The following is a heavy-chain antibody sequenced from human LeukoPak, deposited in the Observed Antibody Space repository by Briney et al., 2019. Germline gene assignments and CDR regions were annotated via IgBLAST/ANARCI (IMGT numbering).Heavy chain of an antibody. CDR3: AKDASGFCSSSSCYTNDY. D-gene: IGHD2-2*02. CDR2: IRYDGSNK. V-gene: IGHV3-30*02. CDR1: GFTFSSYG. J-gene: IGHJ4*02. Sequence: GGSLRLSCAASGFTFSSYGMHWVRQAPGKGPEWVAFIRYDGSNKYYADSVKGRSTISRDNSKNTLYLQMNSLRVEDTAVYYCAKDASGFCSSSSCYTNDYWGQGTLVTVSS.